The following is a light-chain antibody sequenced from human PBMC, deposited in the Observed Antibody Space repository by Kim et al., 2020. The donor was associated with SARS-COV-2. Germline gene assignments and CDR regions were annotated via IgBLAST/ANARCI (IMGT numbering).Light chain of an antibody. J-gene: IGLJ2*01. CDR3: NSRDSNDNVV. CDR1: SLRSYY. Sequence: VAVRKTVRITCQGDSLRSYYATWSQQKPGQAPILVIYGKNNRPSGIPDRFSGSSSGNTASLTITGTQAGDEADYYCNSRDSNDNVVFGGGTQLTVL. CDR2: GKN. V-gene: IGLV3-19*01.